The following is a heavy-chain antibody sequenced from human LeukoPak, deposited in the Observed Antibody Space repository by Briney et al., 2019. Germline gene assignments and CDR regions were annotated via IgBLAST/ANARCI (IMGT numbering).Heavy chain of an antibody. V-gene: IGHV1-69*05. CDR3: ARVQYCSSTSCFRWFDP. CDR1: GGTFSSYA. J-gene: IGHJ5*02. Sequence: SVKLSCKASGGTFSSYAISWVRQAPGQGLEWMGGIIPIFGTANYAQKFQGRVTITTDESTSTAYMELSSLRSEDTAVYYCARVQYCSSTSCFRWFDPWGQGTLVTVSS. CDR2: IIPIFGTA. D-gene: IGHD2-2*01.